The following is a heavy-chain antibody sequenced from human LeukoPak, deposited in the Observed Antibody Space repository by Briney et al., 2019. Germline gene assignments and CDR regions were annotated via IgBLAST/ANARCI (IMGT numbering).Heavy chain of an antibody. J-gene: IGHJ4*02. CDR2: IDPSDSYT. CDR1: GNSFTNYW. CDR3: ARRYDSGSTIDQ. Sequence: GESLRISCKDSGNSFTNYWISWVRQMTGKGLEWMGRIDPSDSYTNYSPSFQGHVTISVDKSISTAYLQWSSLKASDTAMYYCARRYDSGSTIDQWGQGTLVTVSS. V-gene: IGHV5-10-1*01. D-gene: IGHD3-10*01.